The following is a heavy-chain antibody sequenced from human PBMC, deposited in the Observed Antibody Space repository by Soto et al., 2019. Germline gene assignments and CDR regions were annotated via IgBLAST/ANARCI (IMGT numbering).Heavy chain of an antibody. D-gene: IGHD3-22*01. CDR1: GYTFSNHG. CDR2: NSAYNGNT. CDR3: ARDDSNDHFDY. V-gene: IGHV1-18*01. J-gene: IGHJ4*02. Sequence: QIQLVQSGAEVKKPGASVKVSCKASGYTFSNHGISWVRQAPGQGLEWMGWNSAYNGNTNYAQKFQGRVTMTTDTSTSTAYMELRSLRSDDTAVYYCARDDSNDHFDYWGQGTLVTVSS.